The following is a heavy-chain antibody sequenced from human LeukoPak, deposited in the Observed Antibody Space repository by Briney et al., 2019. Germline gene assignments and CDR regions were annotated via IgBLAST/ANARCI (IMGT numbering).Heavy chain of an antibody. V-gene: IGHV4-34*01. Sequence: PSETLSLTCAVYGGSFSGYSWHWIRQPPGKGLEWIGEVNHSASGSTNSNPSLKSRVTISVDTSKDQFSLKLRFVTAADTAVYYCARGHIAMIVVVHSFSYGMDVWGQGTTVTVSS. CDR3: ARGHIAMIVVVHSFSYGMDV. CDR1: GGSFSGYS. J-gene: IGHJ6*02. CDR2: VNHSASGST. D-gene: IGHD3-22*01.